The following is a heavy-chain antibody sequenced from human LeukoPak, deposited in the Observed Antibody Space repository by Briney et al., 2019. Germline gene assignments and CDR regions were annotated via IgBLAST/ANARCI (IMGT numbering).Heavy chain of an antibody. CDR2: IYYSGST. CDR3: ARDSSGYYYNWYFDL. CDR1: GGSISSGGYY. D-gene: IGHD3-22*01. Sequence: SETLSLTCTVSGGSISSGGYYWSWIRQHPGKGLEWIGYIYYSGSTYYNPSLKSRVTISVDTSKNQFSLKLSSVTAADTAVYYCARDSSGYYYNWYFDLWGRGNLVTVSS. V-gene: IGHV4-31*03. J-gene: IGHJ2*01.